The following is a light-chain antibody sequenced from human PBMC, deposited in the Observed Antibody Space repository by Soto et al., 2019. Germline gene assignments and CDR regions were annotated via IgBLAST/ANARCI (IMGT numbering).Light chain of an antibody. CDR3: QQYYSSPWT. V-gene: IGKV4-1*01. J-gene: IGKJ1*01. CDR2: WAS. Sequence: IVMTQSPDSLAVSLGEGATINCKSSQTVLYSSNSKNYLAWYQQKPGQPPKLLIYWASTRQSGVPDRFGGSGSGTDFTLTITNLQAEDVAVYYCQQYYSSPWTFGQGTKVEI. CDR1: QTVLYSSNSKNY.